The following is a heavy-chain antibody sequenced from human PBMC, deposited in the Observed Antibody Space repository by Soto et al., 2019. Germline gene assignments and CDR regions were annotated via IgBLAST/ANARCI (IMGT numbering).Heavy chain of an antibody. J-gene: IGHJ4*02. CDR3: ATSSHGIAAAGCFDY. V-gene: IGHV1-69*13. D-gene: IGHD6-13*01. CDR1: GGTFSSYA. CDR2: IIPIFGTA. Sequence: ASVKVSCKASGGTFSSYAISWVRQAPGQGLEWMGGIIPIFGTANFAQKFQGRATITADESTSTAYMELSSLRSEDTAVYYCATSSHGIAAAGCFDYWGQGTLVTVSS.